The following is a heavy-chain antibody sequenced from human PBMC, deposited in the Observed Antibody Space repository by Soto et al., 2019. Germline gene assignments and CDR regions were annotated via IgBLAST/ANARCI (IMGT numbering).Heavy chain of an antibody. D-gene: IGHD3-22*01. CDR2: ISGSGGST. CDR1: GFTFSSYA. V-gene: IGHV3-23*01. J-gene: IGHJ4*02. CDR3: AKIPPHRPVVVPYYFDY. Sequence: GGSLRLSCAASGFTFSSYAMSWVRQAPGKGLEWVSAISGSGGSTYYADSVKGRFTISRDNSKNTLYLQMNSLRAEDTAVYYCAKIPPHRPVVVPYYFDYWGQGTLVTVSS.